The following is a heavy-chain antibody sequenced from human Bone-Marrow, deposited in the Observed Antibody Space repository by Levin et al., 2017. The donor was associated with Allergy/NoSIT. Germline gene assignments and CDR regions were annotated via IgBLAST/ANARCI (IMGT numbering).Heavy chain of an antibody. V-gene: IGHV3-11*01. J-gene: IGHJ4*02. D-gene: IGHD3-22*01. CDR3: ARGTNYRDTSGYVFDY. CDR2: ITSGSSPI. Sequence: PGGSLRLSCAASGFTFSDYYMSWIRQAPGKGLEWISYITSGSSPIYYADSVRGRFTISRDNAQNSLYLQMNSLRAEDTAVYYCARGTNYRDTSGYVFDYWGQGTLVTVSS. CDR1: GFTFSDYY.